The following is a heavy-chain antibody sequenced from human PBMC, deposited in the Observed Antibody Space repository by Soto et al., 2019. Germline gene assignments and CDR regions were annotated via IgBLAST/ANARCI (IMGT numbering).Heavy chain of an antibody. CDR2: IYYSGST. V-gene: IGHV4-59*01. Sequence: PSETLSLTCTVSGGSISSYYWSWIRQPPGKGLEWIGYIYYSGSTNYNPSLKSRVTISVDTSKNQFSLKLSSVTAADTAVYYCERIVGARFDYWGQGTLVTVSS. CDR3: ERIVGARFDY. CDR1: GGSISSYY. D-gene: IGHD1-26*01. J-gene: IGHJ4*02.